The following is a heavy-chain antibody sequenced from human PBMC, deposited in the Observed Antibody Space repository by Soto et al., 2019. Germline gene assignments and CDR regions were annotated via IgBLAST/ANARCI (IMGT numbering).Heavy chain of an antibody. Sequence: GGSLRLSCAASGFTFSNAWMSWVRQAPGKGLEWVGRIKSKTDGGTTDYAAPVKGRFTISRDDSKNTLYLQMNSLKTEDTAVYYCSTDGRSAAAGGDAFDIWGQGTMVTVSS. D-gene: IGHD6-13*01. CDR3: STDGRSAAAGGDAFDI. J-gene: IGHJ3*02. CDR1: GFTFSNAW. V-gene: IGHV3-15*01. CDR2: IKSKTDGGTT.